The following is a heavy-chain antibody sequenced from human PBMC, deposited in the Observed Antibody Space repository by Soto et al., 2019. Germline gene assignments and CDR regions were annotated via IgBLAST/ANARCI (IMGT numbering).Heavy chain of an antibody. V-gene: IGHV3-23*01. D-gene: IGHD3-16*02. CDR2: ISGSGSNT. CDR3: AKEEGRYDYVWGSYRLYYYYGMDV. Sequence: GSLRLSCVGSGFTFSSYAMTWVRQAPGKGLEWVSGISGSGSNTYYADSVKGRFTISRDKSKNTLYLQMNSLRAEDTAVYYCAKEEGRYDYVWGSYRLYYYYGMDVWGQGTTVTVSS. CDR1: GFTFSSYA. J-gene: IGHJ6*02.